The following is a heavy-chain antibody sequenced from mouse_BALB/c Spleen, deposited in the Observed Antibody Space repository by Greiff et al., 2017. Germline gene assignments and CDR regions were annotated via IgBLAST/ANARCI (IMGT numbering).Heavy chain of an antibody. CDR2: IHYSGST. CDR1: GYSITSGYS. Sequence: EVKLQESGPGLVKPSQSLSLTCTVTGYSITSGYSWHWIRQFPGNKLEWMGYIHYSGSTNYNPSLKSRISITRDTSKNQFFLQLNSVTTEDTATYYCASYSTTAAWFAYWGQGTLVTVSA. CDR3: ASYSTTAAWFAY. V-gene: IGHV3-1*02. D-gene: IGHD2-10*01. J-gene: IGHJ3*01.